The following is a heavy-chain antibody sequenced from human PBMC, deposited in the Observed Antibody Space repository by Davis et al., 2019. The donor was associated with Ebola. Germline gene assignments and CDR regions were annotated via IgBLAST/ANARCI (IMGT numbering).Heavy chain of an antibody. V-gene: IGHV3-23*01. D-gene: IGHD6-13*01. CDR3: ARDEAAAMYYFDY. Sequence: GGSLRLSCAASGFTFSSYAMSWVRQAPGKGLEWVSAISGSGGSTYYADSVKGRFTISRDNSKNTLYLQMNSLRAEDTAVYYCARDEAAAMYYFDYWGRGTLVTVSS. CDR1: GFTFSSYA. J-gene: IGHJ4*02. CDR2: ISGSGGST.